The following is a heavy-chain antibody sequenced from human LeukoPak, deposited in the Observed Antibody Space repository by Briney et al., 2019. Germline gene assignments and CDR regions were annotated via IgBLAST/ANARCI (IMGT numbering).Heavy chain of an antibody. CDR2: VTGGGGDT. J-gene: IGHJ4*02. CDR3: AKAPLRSCSGAICYPFDY. CDR1: GFTFSSYA. Sequence: GGSLRLSCVASGFTFSSYAMSWVRQAPGKRLEWVSVVTGGGGDTYYADSVKGRFTISRDNSKNMLYLQMNSLRAEDAAVYYCAKAPLRSCSGAICYPFDYWGQGTLVTVSS. V-gene: IGHV3-23*01. D-gene: IGHD2-15*01.